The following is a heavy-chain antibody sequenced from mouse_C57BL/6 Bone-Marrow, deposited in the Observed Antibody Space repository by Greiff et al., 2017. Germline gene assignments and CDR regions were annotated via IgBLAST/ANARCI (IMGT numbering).Heavy chain of an antibody. CDR3: ARPYGNYGFAY. CDR2: INPGSGGT. Sequence: QVQLQQSGAELVRPGTSVKVSCKASGYAFTNYLIEWVKQRPGQGLEWIGVINPGSGGTNYKEKFKGKATLTADKSSSTAYMQLSSLTSEDSAVYFCARPYGNYGFAYWCQGTLVTVSA. D-gene: IGHD2-1*01. CDR1: GYAFTNYL. V-gene: IGHV1-54*01. J-gene: IGHJ3*01.